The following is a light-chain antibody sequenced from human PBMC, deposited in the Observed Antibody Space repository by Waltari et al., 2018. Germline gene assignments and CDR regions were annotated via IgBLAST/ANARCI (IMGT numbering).Light chain of an antibody. CDR1: ISGVQY. J-gene: IGLJ1*01. V-gene: IGLV3-1*01. CDR3: QAWDSSTGV. CDR2: QDS. Sequence: SYELTQPPSVSLSPGPPASIPAPGDISGVQYSCWYQQKPAQSPVQVIYQDSKRPSGIPERFSGSNSGNTATLTISGTQAMDEADYYCQAWDSSTGVFGTGTKVTVL.